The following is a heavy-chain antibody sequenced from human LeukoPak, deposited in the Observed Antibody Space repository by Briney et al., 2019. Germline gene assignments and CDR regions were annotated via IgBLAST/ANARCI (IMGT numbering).Heavy chain of an antibody. V-gene: IGHV3-53*01. Sequence: GGSLRLSCAASGFTFSSNYMSWVRQAPGKGLEWVSVIYSGGSTYYADSVKGRFTISRDNSKNTLYLQMNSLRVDDTAVYYCARVYLSGYCSGGTCSDAFDIWGQGTMVTVSS. J-gene: IGHJ3*02. CDR2: IYSGGST. D-gene: IGHD2-15*01. CDR1: GFTFSSNY. CDR3: ARVYLSGYCSGGTCSDAFDI.